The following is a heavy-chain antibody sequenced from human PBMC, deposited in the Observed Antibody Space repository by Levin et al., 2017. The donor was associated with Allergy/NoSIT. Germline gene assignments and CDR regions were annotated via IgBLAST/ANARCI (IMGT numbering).Heavy chain of an antibody. D-gene: IGHD1-1*01. CDR2: IYFSGST. V-gene: IGHV4-59*01. CDR1: GGSISSYY. CDR3: ARGQVERRGLSDPSHCHFCYMDV. Sequence: SQTLSLTCTVSGGSISSYYWSWIRQPPGKGLEWIGYIYFSGSTNYNPSLKSRVTVSLDMSKNQFSLKLSSVTAADTAVYYCARGQVERRGLSDPSHCHFCYMDVWGKGTTVTVSS. J-gene: IGHJ6*03.